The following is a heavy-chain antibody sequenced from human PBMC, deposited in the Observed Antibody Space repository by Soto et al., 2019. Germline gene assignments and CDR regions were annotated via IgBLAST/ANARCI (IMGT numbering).Heavy chain of an antibody. Sequence: GESLKISCKASGYVFTKYWIAWVRPMHGKGLEWIGIIDHADSDDRYIPSFRGQIPISVEKSNSSVYLRWDNLXTSDPATDFCASRALDTSGHYYPCNRFDSAAQGTKVTVSS. CDR2: IDHADSDD. CDR1: GYVFTKYW. D-gene: IGHD3-22*01. V-gene: IGHV5-51*01. CDR3: ASRALDTSGHYYPCNRFDS. J-gene: IGHJ5*01.